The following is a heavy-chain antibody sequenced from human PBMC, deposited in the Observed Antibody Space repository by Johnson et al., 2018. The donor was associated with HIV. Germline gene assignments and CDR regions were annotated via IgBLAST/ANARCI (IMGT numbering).Heavy chain of an antibody. CDR2: VSYDASNK. CDR1: GFTFTTYA. Sequence: VQLVESGGGVVQPGRSLRLSCAASGFTFTTYAMHWVRQAPGKGLEWVAVVSYDASNKYYADSVKGRFTISRDNSKNTVFLQMNSLRADDTAVYYCARAERGAFDIWGQGTMVTVSS. J-gene: IGHJ3*02. CDR3: ARAERGAFDI. V-gene: IGHV3-30*04.